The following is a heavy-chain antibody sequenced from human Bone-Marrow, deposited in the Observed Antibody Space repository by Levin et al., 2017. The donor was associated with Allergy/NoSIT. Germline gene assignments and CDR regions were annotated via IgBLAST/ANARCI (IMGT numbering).Heavy chain of an antibody. CDR3: TNLGSSRKFDY. CDR2: IKSTSDGGTT. Sequence: GGSLRLSCAVSGFTFTDAWMNWVRQAPGKGLEWIGRIKSTSDGGTTDYAAPVKGRFTISRDDSEITVYLLMNSLKIEDTAIYYCTNLGSSRKFDYWGQGALVTVSS. V-gene: IGHV3-15*01. J-gene: IGHJ4*02. D-gene: IGHD3-10*01. CDR1: GFTFTDAW.